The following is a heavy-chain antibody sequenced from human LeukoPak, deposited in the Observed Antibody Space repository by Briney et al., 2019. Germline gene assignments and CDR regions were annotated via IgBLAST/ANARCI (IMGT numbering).Heavy chain of an antibody. V-gene: IGHV3-74*01. CDR2: INNDGGGT. J-gene: IGHJ4*02. CDR1: GFTFSDYW. Sequence: GSLRLSCAASGFTFSDYWMYWVRQVPGKGLVCVSHINNDGGGTNYVDSVRGRFTISRDNAKNMLYLQMNSLRAEDSAVYFCARDMPGIGVCDYWGQGILVTVSS. CDR3: ARDMPGIGVCDY. D-gene: IGHD2-2*01.